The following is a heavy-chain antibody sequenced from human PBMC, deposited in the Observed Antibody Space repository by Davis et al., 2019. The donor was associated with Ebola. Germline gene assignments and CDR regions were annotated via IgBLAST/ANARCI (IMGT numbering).Heavy chain of an antibody. CDR3: ARDFGYSGYDNFDY. V-gene: IGHV1-18*01. Sequence: ASVKVSCKASGYTFTSYGISWVRQAPGQGLVWMGWVSAYNGNTNYAQKFQGRVTMTTDTATTTAYMEVRSLRSDDTAVYYCARDFGYSGYDNFDYWGQGTLVTVSS. D-gene: IGHD5-12*01. CDR2: VSAYNGNT. CDR1: GYTFTSYG. J-gene: IGHJ4*02.